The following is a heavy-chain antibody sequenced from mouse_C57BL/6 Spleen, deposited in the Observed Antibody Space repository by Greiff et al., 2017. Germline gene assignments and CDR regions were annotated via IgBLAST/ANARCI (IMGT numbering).Heavy chain of an antibody. Sequence: QVQLKQSGPELVKPGASVKISCKASGYAFSSSWMNWVKQRHGKGLEWIGRIYPGDGDTNYNGKFKGKATLTADQYSSTAYMQLSSLTSEDSAVYFCAIEEDYYGSSYFFDYWGQGTSLTVSS. V-gene: IGHV1-82*01. J-gene: IGHJ2*02. CDR1: GYAFSSSW. CDR2: IYPGDGDT. D-gene: IGHD1-1*01. CDR3: AIEEDYYGSSYFFDY.